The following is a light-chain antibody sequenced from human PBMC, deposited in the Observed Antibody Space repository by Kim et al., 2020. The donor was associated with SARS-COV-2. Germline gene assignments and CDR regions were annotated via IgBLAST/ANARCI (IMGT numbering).Light chain of an antibody. CDR3: QVWDRGSDHPI. V-gene: IGLV3-21*04. CDR2: FDS. J-gene: IGLJ2*01. Sequence: SYELTQPPSVSVAPGKTATFTCGGNNIESKTVHWYQQRPGQAPVLVINFDSDRPSGIPTRFSGSNSGNTATLTITAVEAGDEADYYCQVWDRGSDHPIFG. CDR1: NIESKT.